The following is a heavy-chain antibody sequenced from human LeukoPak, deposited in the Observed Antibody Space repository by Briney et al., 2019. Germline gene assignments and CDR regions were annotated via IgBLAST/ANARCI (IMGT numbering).Heavy chain of an antibody. V-gene: IGHV1-69*04. D-gene: IGHD3-3*01. Sequence: SVKVSCKASGGTFSSYAISWVRQAPGQGLEWMGRIIPILGIANYAQKFQGRVTITADKSTSTAYMELSSLRSEDTAVYYCARDISEPYDFWSGQEYYYGMDVWGQGTTVTVSS. CDR2: IIPILGIA. J-gene: IGHJ6*02. CDR3: ARDISEPYDFWSGQEYYYGMDV. CDR1: GGTFSSYA.